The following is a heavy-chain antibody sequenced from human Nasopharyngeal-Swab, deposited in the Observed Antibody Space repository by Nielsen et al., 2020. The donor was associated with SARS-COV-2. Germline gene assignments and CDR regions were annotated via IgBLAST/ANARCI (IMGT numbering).Heavy chain of an antibody. J-gene: IGHJ6*03. V-gene: IGHV4-39*01. Sequence: SETLSLTCTVSGGSNSSSSYYWGWIRQPPGKGLEWIGSIYYSGSTYYNPSLKSRVTISVDTSKNQFSLKLSSVTAADTAVYYCARHKYCSSTSCYFRREKASYYYMDVWGKGTTVTVSS. CDR1: GGSNSSSSYY. D-gene: IGHD2-2*01. CDR2: IYYSGST. CDR3: ARHKYCSSTSCYFRREKASYYYMDV.